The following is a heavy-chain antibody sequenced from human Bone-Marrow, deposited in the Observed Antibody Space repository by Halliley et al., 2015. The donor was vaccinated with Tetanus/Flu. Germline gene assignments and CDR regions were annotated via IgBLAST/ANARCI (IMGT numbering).Heavy chain of an antibody. V-gene: IGHV4-30-2*04. D-gene: IGHD5-12*01. CDR2: FFHTGTP. J-gene: IGHJ4*02. CDR3: ARSYSGHDSEFDR. Sequence: GWFGYFFHTGTPHYTPPLKGRATISITPSKNQFPLKLPSGTAADTAVYYCARSYSGHDSEFDRWGQGTLVTVSS.